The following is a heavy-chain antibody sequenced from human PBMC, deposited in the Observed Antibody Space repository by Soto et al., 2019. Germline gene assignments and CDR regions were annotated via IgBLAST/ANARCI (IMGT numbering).Heavy chain of an antibody. CDR1: GYSIISGYY. CDR3: ATGTTYYYYYYGMDV. Sequence: SETLSLTCAVSGYSIISGYYWGVMRQPPGKGLEWIGSIYHSGSTYYNPSLKSRVTISVDTSKNQFSLKLSSVTAADTAVYYCATGTTYYYYYYGMDVWGQGTTVTVSS. D-gene: IGHD1-7*01. J-gene: IGHJ6*02. V-gene: IGHV4-38-2*01. CDR2: IYHSGST.